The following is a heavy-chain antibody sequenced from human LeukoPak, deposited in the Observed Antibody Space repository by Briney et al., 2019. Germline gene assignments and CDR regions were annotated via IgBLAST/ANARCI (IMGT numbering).Heavy chain of an antibody. CDR1: GFTFSSYA. D-gene: IGHD3-16*01. V-gene: IGHV3-23*01. CDR2: ISGSGGST. CDR3: AARIYGYFDY. J-gene: IGHJ4*02. Sequence: GGPLRLSCAASGFTFSSYAMSWVRQAPGKGLEWVSAISGSGGSTYYADSVKGRFTISRDNSKNTLYLQMNCLRAEDTAVYYCAARIYGYFDYWGQGTLVTVS.